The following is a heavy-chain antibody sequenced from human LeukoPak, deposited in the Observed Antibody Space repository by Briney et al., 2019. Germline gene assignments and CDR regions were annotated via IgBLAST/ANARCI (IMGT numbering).Heavy chain of an antibody. CDR1: GGSISSYY. D-gene: IGHD5-18*01. CDR3: ARHLDTAMVNFDC. Sequence: NPSETLSLTCTVSGGSISSYYWSWIRQPPGKGLEWIGYIYYSGSTNYNPSLKSRVTISVDTSKNQFSLKLSSVTAADTAVYYCARHLDTAMVNFDCWGQGTLVTVSS. V-gene: IGHV4-59*01. CDR2: IYYSGST. J-gene: IGHJ4*02.